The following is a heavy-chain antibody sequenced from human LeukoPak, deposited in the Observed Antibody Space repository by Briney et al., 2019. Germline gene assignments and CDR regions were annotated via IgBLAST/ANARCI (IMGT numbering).Heavy chain of an antibody. J-gene: IGHJ4*02. CDR3: AKDQFKTVATIDY. D-gene: IGHD5-24*01. Sequence: GGSLRLSCAASGFTVSSNYMSWVRQAPGKGLEWVSVIYSGGSTYYADSVKGRFTISRDNPKNTLYLQMNNLRAEDTAVYFCAKDQFKTVATIDYWGQGTLVAVSS. V-gene: IGHV3-53*01. CDR1: GFTVSSNY. CDR2: IYSGGST.